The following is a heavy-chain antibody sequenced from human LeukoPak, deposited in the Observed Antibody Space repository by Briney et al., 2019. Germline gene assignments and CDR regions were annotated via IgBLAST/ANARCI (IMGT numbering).Heavy chain of an antibody. Sequence: GGSLRLSCAASGFTFSSYWMHWVRQAPGKGLVWVSRINSDGSSTMYADSVKGRFIISRDNAKNSLYLQMNSLRAEDTAVYYCARGAVVVVAANHNWFDPWGQGTLVTVSS. CDR1: GFTFSSYW. CDR3: ARGAVVVVAANHNWFDP. J-gene: IGHJ5*02. CDR2: INSDGSST. D-gene: IGHD2-15*01. V-gene: IGHV3-74*03.